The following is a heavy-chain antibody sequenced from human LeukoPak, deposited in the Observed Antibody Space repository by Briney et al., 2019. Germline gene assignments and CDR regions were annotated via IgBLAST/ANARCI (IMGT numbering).Heavy chain of an antibody. V-gene: IGHV3-20*04. J-gene: IGHJ4*02. D-gene: IGHD6-19*01. Sequence: PGGSLRLSCAASGFTFDDYGMSWVRQAPGKGLEWVSGINWNGGSTGYADSVKGRFTISRDNAKNSLYLQMNSLRAEDTALYYCARDMRGWYGYYFDYWGQGTLVTVSS. CDR2: INWNGGST. CDR3: ARDMRGWYGYYFDY. CDR1: GFTFDDYG.